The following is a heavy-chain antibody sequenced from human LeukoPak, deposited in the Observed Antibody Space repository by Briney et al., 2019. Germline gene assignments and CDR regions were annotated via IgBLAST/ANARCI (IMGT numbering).Heavy chain of an antibody. D-gene: IGHD2-15*01. CDR1: GYTFTSYY. CDR2: INPSGGST. Sequence: GASVKVSCKASGYTFTSYYMHWVRQAPGQGLEWMGIINPSGGSTSYAQKFQGGVTMTRDTSTSTVYMELSSLRSEDTAVYYCAREAVGGCSGGSCYFDYWGQGTLVTVSS. J-gene: IGHJ4*02. CDR3: AREAVGGCSGGSCYFDY. V-gene: IGHV1-46*01.